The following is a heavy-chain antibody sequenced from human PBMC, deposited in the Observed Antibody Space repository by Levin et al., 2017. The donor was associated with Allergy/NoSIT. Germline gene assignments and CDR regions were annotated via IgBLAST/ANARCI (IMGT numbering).Heavy chain of an antibody. J-gene: IGHJ4*02. CDR3: AKDRVVAATNWGKTDY. D-gene: IGHD2-15*01. V-gene: IGHV3-30*18. Sequence: GGSLRLSCAASGFTFSSYGMHWVRQAPGKGLEWVAVISYDGSNKYYADSVKGRFTISRDNSKNTLYLQMNSLRAEDTAVYYCAKDRVVAATNWGKTDYWGQGTLVTVSS. CDR1: GFTFSSYG. CDR2: ISYDGSNK.